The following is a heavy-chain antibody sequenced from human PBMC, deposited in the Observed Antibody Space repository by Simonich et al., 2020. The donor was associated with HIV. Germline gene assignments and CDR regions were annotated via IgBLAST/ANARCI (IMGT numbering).Heavy chain of an antibody. Sequence: QVQLQQWGAGLLKPSETLSLTCAVYGGSFSGYYWSWIRQPPGKGLEWSGEINHSGSTNYNPSLKSRVTISVDTSKNQFSLKRSSVTAADTAVYYCARRHPTTVTTPYFDYWGQGTLVTVSS. CDR1: GGSFSGYY. CDR2: INHSGST. CDR3: ARRHPTTVTTPYFDY. D-gene: IGHD4-17*01. V-gene: IGHV4-34*01. J-gene: IGHJ4*02.